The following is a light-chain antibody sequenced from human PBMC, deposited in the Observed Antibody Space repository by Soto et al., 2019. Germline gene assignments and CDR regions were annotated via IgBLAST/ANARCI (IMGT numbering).Light chain of an antibody. V-gene: IGKV3-20*01. CDR1: QSVSSY. CDR2: YAS. CDR3: QQYGSSPTT. Sequence: EIVLTQSPATLSLSPGERATLSCRASQSVSSYLAWYQQKPGQAPRLLIYYASSRATGIPARFSGTGSGTDFTLTISRLEPEDFAVYYRQQYGSSPTTFGQGTKVDIK. J-gene: IGKJ1*01.